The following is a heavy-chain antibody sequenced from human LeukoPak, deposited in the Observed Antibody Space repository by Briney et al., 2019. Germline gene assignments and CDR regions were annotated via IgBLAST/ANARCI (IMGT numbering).Heavy chain of an antibody. J-gene: IGHJ5*02. V-gene: IGHV1-46*01. CDR3: ARAEYDSSGYLGGNWFDP. Sequence: ASVKVSCKASGYTFTSYYMHWVRQAPGQGLEWMGIINPSGGSTSYAQKFQGRVTMTRNTSISTAYMELSSLRSEDTAVYYCARAEYDSSGYLGGNWFDPWGQGTLVTVSS. CDR2: INPSGGST. D-gene: IGHD3-22*01. CDR1: GYTFTSYY.